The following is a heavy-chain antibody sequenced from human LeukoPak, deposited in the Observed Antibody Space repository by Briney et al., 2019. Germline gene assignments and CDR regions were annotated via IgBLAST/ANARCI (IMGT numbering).Heavy chain of an antibody. D-gene: IGHD1-26*01. V-gene: IGHV4-4*02. CDR2: VHLSGTS. J-gene: IGHJ4*02. Sequence: ASGTLSLTCAVSGGSILTTNWWSWVRQPPGKGLEWIGEVHLSGTSNYNPSLKSRVSMSIDKSKNQLSLKLTSVTAADTAMYYCARESGAFSPFGFWGQGTLVTVFS. CDR3: ARESGAFSPFGF. CDR1: GGSILTTNW.